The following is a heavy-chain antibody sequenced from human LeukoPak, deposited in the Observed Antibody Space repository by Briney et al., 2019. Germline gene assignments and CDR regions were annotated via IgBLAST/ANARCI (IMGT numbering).Heavy chain of an antibody. J-gene: IGHJ6*03. D-gene: IGHD5-18*01. CDR3: ARDRRIQLWKYYYYYCMDV. V-gene: IGHV4-59*01. CDR1: GGSISSYY. CDR2: IYYSGST. Sequence: SETLSLTCTVSGGSISSYYWSWIRQPPGKGLEWIGYIYYSGSTNYNPSLKSRVTISVDTSKNQFSLKLSSVTAADTAVYYCARDRRIQLWKYYYYYCMDVWGKGTTVTVSS.